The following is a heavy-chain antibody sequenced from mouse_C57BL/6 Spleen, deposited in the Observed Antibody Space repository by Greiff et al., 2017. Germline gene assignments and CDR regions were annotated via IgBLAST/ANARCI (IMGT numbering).Heavy chain of an antibody. V-gene: IGHV1-4*01. CDR2: INPSSGYT. J-gene: IGHJ4*01. D-gene: IGHD2-2*01. Sequence: VKLVESGAELARPGASVKMSCKASGYTFTSYTMHWVKQRPGQGLEWIGYINPSSGYTKYNQKFKVKATLTADKSSSTAYMQLSSLTSEDSAVYYCARKEGGYGNDGRARGYWGQGTSVTVSS. CDR3: ARKEGGYGNDGRARGY. CDR1: GYTFTSYT.